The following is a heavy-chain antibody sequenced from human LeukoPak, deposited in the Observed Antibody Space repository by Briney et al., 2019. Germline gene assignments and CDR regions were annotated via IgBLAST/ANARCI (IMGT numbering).Heavy chain of an antibody. V-gene: IGHV3-23*01. CDR1: GFTFSAYA. CDR2: ISGRGTNT. D-gene: IGHD3-3*02. CDR3: AKATSPVISRNLFDH. Sequence: GGSLRLSCAASGFTFSAYAMSWVRQAPGKGLEWVSAISGRGTNTYYADSVKGRFTISRDNSKNTLYVQMNSLRAEDTAVYYCAKATSPVISRNLFDHWGQGTLVTVSS. J-gene: IGHJ5*02.